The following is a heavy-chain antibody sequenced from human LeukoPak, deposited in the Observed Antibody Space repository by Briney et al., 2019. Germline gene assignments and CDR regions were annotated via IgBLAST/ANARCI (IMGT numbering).Heavy chain of an antibody. CDR3: ARSYSGSYSWFDP. Sequence: PSETLSLTCTVSGGSISNYDWSWIRRPAGKGLEWIGRIYTSGSATYNPSLKSRVTMSLDTSKKQFSLKMSSVTAADTAVYYCARSYSGSYSWFDPWGQGTLVTVSS. D-gene: IGHD1-26*01. V-gene: IGHV4-4*07. CDR1: GGSISNYD. CDR2: IYTSGSA. J-gene: IGHJ5*02.